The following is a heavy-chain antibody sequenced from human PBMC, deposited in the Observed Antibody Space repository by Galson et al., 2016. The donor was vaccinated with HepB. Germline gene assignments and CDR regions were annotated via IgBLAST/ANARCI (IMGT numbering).Heavy chain of an antibody. J-gene: IGHJ6*02. V-gene: IGHV4-61*08. CDR2: IHYSGST. Sequence: SETLSLTCTCSVSGVSVSSGGYYWSWLRQSPGGGLEWIGNIHYSGSTKYNPSLKSRVTISVDTSENQFSLHLHSVTAADTAVYYCARERGEITIFGVLLYGMDVWGQGTTVTVS. CDR1: GVSVSSGGYY. CDR3: ARERGEITIFGVLLYGMDV. D-gene: IGHD3-3*01.